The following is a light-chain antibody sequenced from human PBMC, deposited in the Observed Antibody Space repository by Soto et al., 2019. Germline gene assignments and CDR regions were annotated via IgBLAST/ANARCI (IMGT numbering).Light chain of an antibody. J-gene: IGKJ1*01. CDR2: WAS. CDR1: QSVLYSSNNKNY. Sequence: DIVMTQSPDSLAVSLGERAAINCKSSQSVLYSSNNKNYLAWYQQKPGQPPKLLIYWASTRESGFPDRFSGSWSGTDFTVTISNLQDEDVAVYFCQQYYNTPQTFGQGTKVDIK. V-gene: IGKV4-1*01. CDR3: QQYYNTPQT.